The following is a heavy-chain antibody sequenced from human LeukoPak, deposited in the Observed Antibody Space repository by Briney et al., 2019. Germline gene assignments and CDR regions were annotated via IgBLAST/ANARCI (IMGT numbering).Heavy chain of an antibody. CDR2: IK. CDR1: GFTFSNSW. V-gene: IGHV3-7*01. Sequence: GGSLRLSCAASGFTFSNSWMTWVRQAPGKGLEWVASIKQDSVKGRFAISRDNAKNSLYLQMNSLRDEDTAMYYCARNRAAPENWGQGTLVTVSS. CDR3: ARNRAAPEN. D-gene: IGHD1-14*01. J-gene: IGHJ4*02.